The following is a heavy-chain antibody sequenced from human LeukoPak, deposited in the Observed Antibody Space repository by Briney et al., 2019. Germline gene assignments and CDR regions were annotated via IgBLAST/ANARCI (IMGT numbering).Heavy chain of an antibody. V-gene: IGHV3-23*01. CDR2: ISGSGGST. CDR1: GFTFSSYA. D-gene: IGHD3-22*01. CDR3: AKSRYYYDSSGPSDY. Sequence: PGGSLRLSCAASGFTFSSYAMSWVRQAPGKGLEWVSAISGSGGSTYYADSVKGRFTISRDNSKNTLYLQMNSLRAEDTAVYYCAKSRYYYDSSGPSDYWGQGTLVTVSS. J-gene: IGHJ4*02.